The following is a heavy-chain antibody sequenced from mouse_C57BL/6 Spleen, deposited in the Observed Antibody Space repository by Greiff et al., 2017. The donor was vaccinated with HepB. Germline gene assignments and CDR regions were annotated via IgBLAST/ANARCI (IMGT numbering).Heavy chain of an antibody. CDR1: GYTFTSYW. J-gene: IGHJ2*01. CDR2: IYPGSGST. CDR3: AREVHGYFDY. Sequence: VQLVESGAELVKPGASVKMSCKASGYTFTSYWITWVKQRPGQGLEWIGDIYPGSGSTNYNEKFKSKATLTVDTSSSTAYMQLSSLTSEDSAVYYCAREVHGYFDYWGQGTTLTVSS. D-gene: IGHD2-14*01. V-gene: IGHV1-55*01.